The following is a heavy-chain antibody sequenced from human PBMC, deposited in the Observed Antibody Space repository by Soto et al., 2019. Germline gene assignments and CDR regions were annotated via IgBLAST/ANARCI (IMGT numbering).Heavy chain of an antibody. CDR1: GFTVSSNY. CDR2: IYSGGST. D-gene: IGHD2-2*01. Sequence: PGGSLRLSCAASGFTVSSNYMSWVRQAPGKGLEWVSVIYSGGSTYYADSVKGRFTISRDNSKNTLYLQMNSLRAEGTAVYYCARDPVFDCSSTSCYDYWGQGTLVTVSS. CDR3: ARDPVFDCSSTSCYDY. J-gene: IGHJ4*02. V-gene: IGHV3-66*01.